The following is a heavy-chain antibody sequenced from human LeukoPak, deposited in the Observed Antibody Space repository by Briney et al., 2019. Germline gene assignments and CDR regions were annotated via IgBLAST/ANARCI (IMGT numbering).Heavy chain of an antibody. CDR3: AKGAVNPRGLRGSIPLDY. CDR2: IRYDGSNK. D-gene: IGHD5-12*01. CDR1: GFTFSSYG. Sequence: GGSLRPSCAASGFTFSSYGMHWVRQAPGKGLEWVAFIRYDGSNKYYADSVKGRFTISRDNSKNTLYLQMNSLRAEDTAVYYCAKGAVNPRGLRGSIPLDYWGQGTLVTVSS. V-gene: IGHV3-30*02. J-gene: IGHJ4*02.